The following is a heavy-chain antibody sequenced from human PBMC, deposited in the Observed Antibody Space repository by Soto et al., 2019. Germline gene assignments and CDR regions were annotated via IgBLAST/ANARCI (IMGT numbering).Heavy chain of an antibody. V-gene: IGHV4-59*01. CDR2: IDSSGST. D-gene: IGHD6-13*01. Sequence: SETLSLTCTVSGVSISSYYWSWIRQPPGKGLEWIAYIDSSGSTKYNPSLKSRVTISLDTSRNQLSLKLNSVTAADTAVYYCAREGYSSRWNPIDYWGQGTQVTVSS. CDR3: AREGYSSRWNPIDY. J-gene: IGHJ4*02. CDR1: GVSISSYY.